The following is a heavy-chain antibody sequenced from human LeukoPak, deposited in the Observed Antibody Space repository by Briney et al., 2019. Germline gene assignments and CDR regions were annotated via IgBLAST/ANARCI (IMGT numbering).Heavy chain of an antibody. CDR3: ARDFTDSSSSLDY. D-gene: IGHD6-6*01. V-gene: IGHV3-33*01. CDR2: IWYDGSNK. CDR1: GSTFSSYG. J-gene: IGHJ4*02. Sequence: PGGSLRLSCAASGSTFSSYGMHWVRQAPGKGLEWVAVIWYDGSNKYYADSVKGRFTISRDNSKNTLYLQMNSLRAEDTAVYYCARDFTDSSSSLDYWGQGTLVTVSS.